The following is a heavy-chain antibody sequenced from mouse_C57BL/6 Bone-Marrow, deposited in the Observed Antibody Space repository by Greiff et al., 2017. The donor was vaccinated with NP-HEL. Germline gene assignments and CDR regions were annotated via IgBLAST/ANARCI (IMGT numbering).Heavy chain of an antibody. D-gene: IGHD1-1*01. CDR2: IDPENGDT. V-gene: IGHV14-4*01. Sequence: VQLQQSGAELVRPGASVKLSCTASGFNIRDDYMHWVKQRPEQGLEWIGWIDPENGDTEYASKFQGKATITADTSSNTAYLQLSSLTSEDTAVYYCTTDYGSSYPYYAMDYWGQGTSVTVSS. CDR1: GFNIRDDY. J-gene: IGHJ4*01. CDR3: TTDYGSSYPYYAMDY.